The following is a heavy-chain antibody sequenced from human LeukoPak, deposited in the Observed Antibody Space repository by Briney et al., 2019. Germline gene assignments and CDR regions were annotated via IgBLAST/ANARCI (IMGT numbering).Heavy chain of an antibody. J-gene: IGHJ4*02. V-gene: IGHV3-9*01. Sequence: PGGSLRLSCAASGFTFDDYAMHWVRQAPGKGLEWVSGISWNSGSIGYADSVKGRFTISRDNAKNSLYLQMNSLRAEDTALYYCAKTPGSSWDRWWFGYWGQGTLVTVSS. D-gene: IGHD6-13*01. CDR1: GFTFDDYA. CDR3: AKTPGSSWDRWWFGY. CDR2: ISWNSGSI.